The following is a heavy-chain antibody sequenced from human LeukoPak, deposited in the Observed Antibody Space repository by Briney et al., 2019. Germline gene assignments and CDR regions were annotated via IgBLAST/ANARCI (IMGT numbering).Heavy chain of an antibody. Sequence: SETLSLTCTVSGGSISSYYWSCIRQPPGKGLEWIGYIYYSGSTNYIPSLKSRVTISVDTSKNQFSLKLSSVTAADTAVYYCARALWGYAPDDYSSFDYWGQGTLVTVSS. D-gene: IGHD4-11*01. CDR1: GGSISSYY. CDR3: ARALWGYAPDDYSSFDY. J-gene: IGHJ4*02. V-gene: IGHV4-59*08. CDR2: IYYSGST.